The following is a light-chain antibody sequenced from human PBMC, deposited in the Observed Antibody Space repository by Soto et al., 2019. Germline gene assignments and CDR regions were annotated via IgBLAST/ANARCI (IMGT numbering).Light chain of an antibody. CDR3: QQYNNWPPLT. CDR1: QSVTSN. Sequence: EIVMTQSPATLSVSPGQRATLSCRARQSVTSNLAWYQQKPGQAPRLLVYGASTRATGIPDRFSGSGSGTEFNLTISSLQSEDCAGYYCQQYNNWPPLTLGGGPKVAIK. CDR2: GAS. V-gene: IGKV3-15*01. J-gene: IGKJ4*01.